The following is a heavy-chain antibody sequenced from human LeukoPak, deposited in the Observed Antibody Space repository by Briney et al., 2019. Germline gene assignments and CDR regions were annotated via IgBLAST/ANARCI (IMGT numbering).Heavy chain of an antibody. J-gene: IGHJ1*01. CDR1: GFSIGDYA. Sequence: GGSLRLSCTASGFSIGDYAMSWVRQAPGKGLEWVVFIRSKAYGGTTEYAASVKGRFTISRDDSKSIAYLQMNSLKTEDTAVYYCTRAYCGGDCYFQHWGQGTTVTVSS. V-gene: IGHV3-49*04. CDR2: IRSKAYGGTT. D-gene: IGHD2-21*02. CDR3: TRAYCGGDCYFQH.